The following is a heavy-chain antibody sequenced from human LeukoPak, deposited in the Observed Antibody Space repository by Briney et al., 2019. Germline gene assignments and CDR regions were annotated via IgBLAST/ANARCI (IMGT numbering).Heavy chain of an antibody. CDR1: GFTFSSNA. V-gene: IGHV3-64*01. CDR3: ARVAPARVYDY. Sequence: GGSLRLSCAASGFTFSSNAMHWVRQAPGKGLEYVSAISSNGGSTYYANSVKGRFTISRDNSKNTLYLQMGSLRAEDMAVYYCARVAPARVYDYWGQGTLVTVSS. CDR2: ISSNGGST. D-gene: IGHD2-21*01. J-gene: IGHJ4*02.